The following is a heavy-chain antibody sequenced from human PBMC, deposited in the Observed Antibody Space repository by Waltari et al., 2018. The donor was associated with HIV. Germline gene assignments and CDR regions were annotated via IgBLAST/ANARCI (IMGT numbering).Heavy chain of an antibody. J-gene: IGHJ6*02. D-gene: IGHD2-15*01. Sequence: QVQLQESGPGLVKPSETLSLTCTVSGGSISSYYWSWIRQPPGKGLEWIGYIYYSGSTNYNPSLKSRVTISVDTSKNQFSLKLSSVTAADTAVYYCARLGCSGGSCYYKYYYGMDVWGQGTTVTVSS. CDR2: IYYSGST. CDR3: ARLGCSGGSCYYKYYYGMDV. V-gene: IGHV4-59*08. CDR1: GGSISSYY.